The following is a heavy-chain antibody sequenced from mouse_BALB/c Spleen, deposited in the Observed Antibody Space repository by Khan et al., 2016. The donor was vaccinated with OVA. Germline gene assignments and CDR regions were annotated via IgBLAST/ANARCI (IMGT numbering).Heavy chain of an antibody. Sequence: QIQLVQSGAELARPGASVKMSCKASGYTFTSYTIHWIKLRPGQGLEWIGFINPSNGYTNYNQKFKDKATLTAYKSSTTVYMQLSSLTSDDSAVYNCVRDGAYHRNDGWFAYWGQGTLVTVSA. V-gene: IGHV1-4*01. CDR2: INPSNGYT. CDR1: GYTFTSYT. CDR3: VRDGAYHRNDGWFAY. D-gene: IGHD2-14*01. J-gene: IGHJ3*01.